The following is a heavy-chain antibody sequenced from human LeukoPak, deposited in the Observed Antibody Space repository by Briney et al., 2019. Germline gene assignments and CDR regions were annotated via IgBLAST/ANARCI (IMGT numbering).Heavy chain of an antibody. D-gene: IGHD3-10*01. CDR1: GFTFDDYA. CDR2: ISWNSGSI. J-gene: IGHJ6*02. CDR3: AKGCYGSHTYYYYGMDV. V-gene: IGHV3-9*01. Sequence: TGRSLRLSCAASGFTFDDYAMHWVRQAPGKGLEWVSGISWNSGSIGYADSVKGRFTISRDNAKNSLYLQMNSLRAEDTALYYCAKGCYGSHTYYYYGMDVWGQGTTVTVSS.